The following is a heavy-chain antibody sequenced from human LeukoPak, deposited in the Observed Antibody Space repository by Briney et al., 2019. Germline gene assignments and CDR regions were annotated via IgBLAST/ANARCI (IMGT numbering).Heavy chain of an antibody. J-gene: IGHJ4*02. D-gene: IGHD7-27*01. V-gene: IGHV3-30-3*01. CDR3: ARDAGTWGYGYNLDS. Sequence: GGSLRLSCAASGFTFSSYAMHWVRQAPGKGLEWVAVISYDGSNKYYADSVKGRFTISRDNSKDALYLQMNSLRAEDTAVYYCARDAGTWGYGYNLDSWGQGTLVTVSS. CDR2: ISYDGSNK. CDR1: GFTFSSYA.